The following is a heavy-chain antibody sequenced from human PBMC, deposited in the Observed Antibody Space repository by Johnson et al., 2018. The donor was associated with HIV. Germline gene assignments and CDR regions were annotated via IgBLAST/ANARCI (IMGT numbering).Heavy chain of an antibody. CDR3: ASSITGAHRGAFYI. D-gene: IGHD1-20*01. Sequence: QVQLVESGGGLVQPGRSLRLSCAASGFAFSNYGMHWVRQAPGKGLEWVTFIRYDASDKYSPDSVKGRFTISRENAKNSLYLQMNSLRAGDTAVYYCASSITGAHRGAFYIWGQGTMVTVSS. J-gene: IGHJ3*02. CDR2: IRYDASDK. V-gene: IGHV3-33*08. CDR1: GFAFSNYG.